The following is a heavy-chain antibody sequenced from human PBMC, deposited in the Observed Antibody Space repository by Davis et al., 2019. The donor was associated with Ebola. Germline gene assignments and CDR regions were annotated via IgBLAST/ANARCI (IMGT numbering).Heavy chain of an antibody. V-gene: IGHV3-21*01. CDR3: ARESCGGDCYSF. D-gene: IGHD2-21*01. J-gene: IGHJ4*02. CDR2: ISSSSSYI. Sequence: PGGSLRLSCAASGFTFSSYSMNWVRQAPGKGLEWVSSISSSSSYIYYADSVKGRFTISRDNAKNSLYLQMNSLRAEDTAVYYCARESCGGDCYSFWGQGTLVTVSS. CDR1: GFTFSSYS.